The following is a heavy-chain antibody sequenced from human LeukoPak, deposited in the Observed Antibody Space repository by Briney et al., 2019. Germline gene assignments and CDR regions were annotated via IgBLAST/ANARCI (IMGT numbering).Heavy chain of an antibody. J-gene: IGHJ4*02. CDR2: TYYRSKWYN. V-gene: IGHV6-1*01. Sequence: SQTLSLTCAISGDSVSSNSAAWNWIRQSPSRGLEWLGRTYYRSKWYNDYAVSVKSRITINPDTSKNQFSLQLNSVTPEDTAVYYCARGLRYCSSTSCPGGFGYWGQGTLVTVSS. D-gene: IGHD2-2*01. CDR3: ARGLRYCSSTSCPGGFGY. CDR1: GDSVSSNSAA.